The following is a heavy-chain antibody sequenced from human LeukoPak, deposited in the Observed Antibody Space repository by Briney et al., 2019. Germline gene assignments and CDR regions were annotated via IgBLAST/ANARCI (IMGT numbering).Heavy chain of an antibody. V-gene: IGHV3-30*18. J-gene: IGHJ4*02. CDR3: AKIHRYSSSTGGSFDY. CDR2: ISYDGSSK. CDR1: GFTFSSYG. Sequence: GGSLRLSCEASGFTFSSYGMHWVRQAPGKGLEWVAVISYDGSSKYYADSVKGRFTISRDNSKNTLYLQMNSLRAEDTAVYYCAKIHRYSSSTGGSFDYWGQGTLVTVSS. D-gene: IGHD6-13*01.